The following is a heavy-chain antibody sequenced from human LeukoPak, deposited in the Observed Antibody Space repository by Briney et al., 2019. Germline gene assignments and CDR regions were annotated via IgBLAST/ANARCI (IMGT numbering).Heavy chain of an antibody. Sequence: PSQTLSLTCAVYGGSFSGYYRSWIRQPPGKGLEWIGEINHSGSTNYNPSLKSRVTISVDTSKNQFSLKLSSVTAADTAVYYCARPYSYEDYWGQGTLVTVSS. CDR2: INHSGST. CDR3: ARPYSYEDY. V-gene: IGHV4-34*01. CDR1: GGSFSGYY. J-gene: IGHJ4*02. D-gene: IGHD5-18*01.